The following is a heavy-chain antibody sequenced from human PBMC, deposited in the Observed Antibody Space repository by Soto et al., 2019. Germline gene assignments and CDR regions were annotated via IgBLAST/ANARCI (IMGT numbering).Heavy chain of an antibody. CDR1: GGSISSYY. CDR3: ARGDCSGGSCYLEPDAFDI. J-gene: IGHJ3*02. V-gene: IGHV4-59*01. CDR2: IYYSGST. D-gene: IGHD2-15*01. Sequence: PSETLSLTCTVSGGSISSYYWSWIRQPPGKGLEWIGYIYYSGSTNYNPSLKSRVTISVDTSKNQFSLKLSSVAAADTAVYYCARGDCSGGSCYLEPDAFDIWGQGTMVTVSS.